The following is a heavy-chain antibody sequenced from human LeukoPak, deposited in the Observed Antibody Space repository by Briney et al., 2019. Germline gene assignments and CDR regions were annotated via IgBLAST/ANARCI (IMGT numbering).Heavy chain of an antibody. CDR2: ISYSGST. Sequence: PSETLSLTCSVSGGSISSSGYYWGWIRRPPGKGLEWIGSISYSGSTYYNPSLKSRVTIFLDTSKNQFSLKLTSVTAADTSVYYCARAPYYDFWSGYLSYFDYWGQGTLVTVSS. CDR3: ARAPYYDFWSGYLSYFDY. V-gene: IGHV4-39*01. J-gene: IGHJ4*02. CDR1: GGSISSSGYY. D-gene: IGHD3-3*01.